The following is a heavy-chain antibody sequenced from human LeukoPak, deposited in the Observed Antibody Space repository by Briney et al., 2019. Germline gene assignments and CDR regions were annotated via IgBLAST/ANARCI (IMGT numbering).Heavy chain of an antibody. Sequence: PSETLSLTCAVYGGSFSGYYWSWIRQPPGKGLEWIGEINHSGSTNYNPSLKSRVTISVDKSKNQFSLKLSSVTAADTAVYYCARVGRGYCSGGSCYSTDYWGQGTLVTVSS. CDR3: ARVGRGYCSGGSCYSTDY. D-gene: IGHD2-15*01. CDR1: GGSFSGYY. CDR2: INHSGST. J-gene: IGHJ4*02. V-gene: IGHV4-34*01.